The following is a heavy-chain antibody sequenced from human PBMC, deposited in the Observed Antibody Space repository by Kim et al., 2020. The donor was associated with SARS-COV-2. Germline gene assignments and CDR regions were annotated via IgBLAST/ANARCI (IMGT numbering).Heavy chain of an antibody. CDR2: IRSIR. V-gene: IGHV3-48*04. CDR3: VCDYEWALDV. J-gene: IGHJ3*01. D-gene: IGHD1-26*01. CDR1: GFKFTDYS. Sequence: GGSLRLSCAASGFKFTDYSLNWVRLAPGKGLEWISYIRSIRDYADSVKVRFTMSRDDATNSVFLQMNDLTVEDTARSFCVCDYEWALDVWAQGTIVTFS.